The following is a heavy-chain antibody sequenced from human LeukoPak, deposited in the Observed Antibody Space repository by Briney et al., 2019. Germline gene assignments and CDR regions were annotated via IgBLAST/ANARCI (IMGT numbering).Heavy chain of an antibody. D-gene: IGHD5-18*01. V-gene: IGHV1-69*05. CDR3: ARGGYSYGHNYYYYYMDV. CDR1: GGTFSSYA. Sequence: SVKVSCKASGGTFSSYAISWVRQAPGQGLEWMGGIIPIFGTANYAQKFQGRVTITTDESTSTAYMELSSLRSEDTAVYYCARGGYSYGHNYYYYYMDVWGKGATVTVSS. CDR2: IIPIFGTA. J-gene: IGHJ6*03.